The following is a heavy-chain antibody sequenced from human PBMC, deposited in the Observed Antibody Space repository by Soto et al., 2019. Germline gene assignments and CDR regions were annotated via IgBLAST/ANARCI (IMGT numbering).Heavy chain of an antibody. Sequence: SETLSLTCTVSGGSISGYYWSWIRQSPGKGLEWIGYIYHSGSTSYNPSLRSRVTMSVDTSKNQFSLTLNSVTAADTAVYYCATTRGIAVGGSFDYWGQGIQV. V-gene: IGHV4-59*01. CDR2: IYHSGST. CDR1: GGSISGYY. CDR3: ATTRGIAVGGSFDY. D-gene: IGHD6-19*01. J-gene: IGHJ4*02.